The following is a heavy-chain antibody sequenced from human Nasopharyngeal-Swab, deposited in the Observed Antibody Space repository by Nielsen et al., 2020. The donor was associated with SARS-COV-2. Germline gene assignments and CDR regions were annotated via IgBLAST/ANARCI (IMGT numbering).Heavy chain of an antibody. CDR1: GGSFSGYY. V-gene: IGHV4-34*01. Sequence: GSLRLSCAVYGGSFSGYYWSWIRQPPGKGLEWIGEINYYGTTNYSPSLKSRVTISIDKSKNQFSLKLRSVTAADTAVFYCARHMLGGPTAFDIWGQGTVVTVSS. CDR3: ARHMLGGPTAFDI. D-gene: IGHD2-8*01. CDR2: INYYGTT. J-gene: IGHJ3*02.